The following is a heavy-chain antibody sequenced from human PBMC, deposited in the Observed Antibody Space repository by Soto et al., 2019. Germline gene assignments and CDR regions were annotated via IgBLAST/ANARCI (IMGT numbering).Heavy chain of an antibody. CDR1: GYSFTSYW. CDR3: AGGVYNYGSREYGYNWFDP. D-gene: IGHD5-18*01. J-gene: IGHJ5*02. Sequence: PGESLKISCKGAGYSFTSYWIGWVRQMPGRGLEWMGIIYPDDSETRYSPSFQGQVTISADKSISTAYLQWSSLKASDAAMYYCAGGVYNYGSREYGYNWFDPWGQGTLVTVSS. V-gene: IGHV5-51*01. CDR2: IYPDDSET.